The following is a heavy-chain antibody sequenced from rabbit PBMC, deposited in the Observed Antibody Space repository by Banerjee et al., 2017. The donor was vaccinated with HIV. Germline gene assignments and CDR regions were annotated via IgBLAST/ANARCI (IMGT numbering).Heavy chain of an antibody. Sequence: QSLEEPGGDLVKPGASLTLTCKASGLDFSSSYWICWVRQAPGKGLEWIGCIYTGDGNTIYASWAKGRFTSSKTSSTTVTLQMTSLTAADTATYFCAVDDYYYYSFNLWGPGTLVTVS. V-gene: IGHV1S40*01. CDR2: IYTGDGNT. D-gene: IGHD2-1*01. CDR3: AVDDYYYYSFNL. CDR1: GLDFSSSYW. J-gene: IGHJ4*01.